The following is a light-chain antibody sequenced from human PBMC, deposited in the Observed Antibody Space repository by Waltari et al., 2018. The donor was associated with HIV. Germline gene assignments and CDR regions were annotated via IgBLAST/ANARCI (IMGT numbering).Light chain of an antibody. Sequence: QSALTQEASVSGTVGQQVTLSCTGNNNKLGSYAVAWYQQISHGAPKTVMFENSLTSGVPDRFAASKSGTTASLTISGLQPEDEATYYCSTWDYSLSSLVFGGGTKLTVL. V-gene: IGLV1-36*01. CDR2: ENS. J-gene: IGLJ2*01. CDR1: NNKLGSYA. CDR3: STWDYSLSSLV.